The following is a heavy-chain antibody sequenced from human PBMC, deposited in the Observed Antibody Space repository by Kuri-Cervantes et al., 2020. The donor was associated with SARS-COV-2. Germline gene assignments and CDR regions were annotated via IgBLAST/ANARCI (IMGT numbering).Heavy chain of an antibody. Sequence: GGSLRLSCAASGFTFSSYAMHWVRQAPGKGLEWVAVVSYDGRTKFYADSVQGRFTISRDNSKNTPYLQMNSLRVEDTAVYYCASGRDFWTGYVDDSWGQGIRVTVSS. CDR3: ASGRDFWTGYVDDS. J-gene: IGHJ4*02. CDR2: VSYDGRTK. D-gene: IGHD3/OR15-3a*01. V-gene: IGHV3-30*04. CDR1: GFTFSSYA.